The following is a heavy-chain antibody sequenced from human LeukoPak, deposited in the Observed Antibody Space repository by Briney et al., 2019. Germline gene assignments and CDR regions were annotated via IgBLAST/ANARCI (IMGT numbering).Heavy chain of an antibody. J-gene: IGHJ4*02. V-gene: IGHV3-9*01. CDR2: ISWNSGSI. D-gene: IGHD3-16*01. CDR3: AKSPYIASHIDFDY. Sequence: PGGSLRLSCAASGFAFDDYAMHWVRQAPGKGLEWVSGISWNSGSIGYADSVKGRFTISRDNAKNSLYLQMNSLRAEDTAVYYCAKSPYIASHIDFDYWGQGTLVTVSS. CDR1: GFAFDDYA.